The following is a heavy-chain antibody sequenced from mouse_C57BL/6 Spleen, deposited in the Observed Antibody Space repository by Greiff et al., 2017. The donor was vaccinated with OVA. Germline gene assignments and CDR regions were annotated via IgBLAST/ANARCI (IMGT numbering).Heavy chain of an antibody. J-gene: IGHJ4*01. CDR3: APYSNYYAMDY. Sequence: QVQLQQSDAELVKPGASVKISCKVSGYTFTDHTIHWMKQRPDQGLEWIGCIYPTDGGTKYNEKFKGKATLTADKSSSTAYMQLNSLTSEDSAADFCAPYSNYYAMDYWGQGTSVTVSS. CDR1: GYTFTDHT. CDR2: IYPTDGGT. D-gene: IGHD2-5*01. V-gene: IGHV1-78*01.